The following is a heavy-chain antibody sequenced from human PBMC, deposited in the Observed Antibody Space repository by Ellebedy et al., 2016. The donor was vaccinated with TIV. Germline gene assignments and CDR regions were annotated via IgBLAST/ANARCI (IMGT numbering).Heavy chain of an antibody. D-gene: IGHD3-10*01. CDR1: GFTVNSNY. CDR3: ATETFNDVDTKLWGLFYK. Sequence: GGSLRLSCATSGFTVNSNYMSWVRQAPGKGLEWLSVIYVDGSTYYADSVKGRFTISKDNSKNTLYLQMNSMSAQDTAVYYCATETFNDVDTKLWGLFYKWGQGTTVTVSS. V-gene: IGHV3-66*01. CDR2: IYVDGST. J-gene: IGHJ3*02.